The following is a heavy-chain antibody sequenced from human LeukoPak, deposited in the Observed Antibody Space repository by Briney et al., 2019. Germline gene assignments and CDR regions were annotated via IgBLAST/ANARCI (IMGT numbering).Heavy chain of an antibody. V-gene: IGHV4-59*01. D-gene: IGHD3-22*01. CDR3: ARDMPSYYDSSGYYFYGMDV. CDR1: GGSISSYY. Sequence: SETLSLTCTVAGGSISSYYWGWIRQPPGKGLEWSGYIYYSGSTNYNPSLKTRVTIPVATSKNQSYLKLSSVTAADTAVYSGARDMPSYYDSSGYYFYGMDVWGQGTTVTVSS. CDR2: IYYSGST. J-gene: IGHJ6*02.